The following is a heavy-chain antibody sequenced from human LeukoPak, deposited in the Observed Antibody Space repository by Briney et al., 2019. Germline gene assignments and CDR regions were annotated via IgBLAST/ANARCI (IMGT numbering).Heavy chain of an antibody. CDR1: GFTFSSYR. CDR2: ISSSSSAL. V-gene: IGHV3-48*01. J-gene: IGHJ4*02. Sequence: GGSLRLSCAASGFTFSSYRMNWVRQAPGKGLEWVSYISSSSSALYYADSVKGRFTISRDNAKNSLYLQMNSLRAEDTAVYYCARDWDPLDIVATILDYWGQGTLVTVSS. CDR3: ARDWDPLDIVATILDY. D-gene: IGHD5-12*01.